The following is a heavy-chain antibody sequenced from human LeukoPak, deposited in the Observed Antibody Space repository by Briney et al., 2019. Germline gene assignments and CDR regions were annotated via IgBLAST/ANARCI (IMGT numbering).Heavy chain of an antibody. V-gene: IGHV4-59*01. D-gene: IGHD3-22*01. Sequence: PSETLSLTCTVSSGSISSYYWSWIRQPPGKGLEWIGYIYYSGSTNYNPSLKSRVTISVDTSKNQFSLKLSSVTAADTAAYYCARGKTYYDISKDAFDIWGQGTMVTFSS. CDR1: SGSISSYY. J-gene: IGHJ3*02. CDR2: IYYSGST. CDR3: ARGKTYYDISKDAFDI.